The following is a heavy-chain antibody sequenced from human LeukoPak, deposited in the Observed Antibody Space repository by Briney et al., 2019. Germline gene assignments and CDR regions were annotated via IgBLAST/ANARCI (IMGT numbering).Heavy chain of an antibody. V-gene: IGHV1-18*01. J-gene: IGHJ5*02. D-gene: IGHD5-24*01. CDR1: GYTFTNYG. Sequence: GASVKVSCKASGYTFTNYGITGVRQAPGHGVAWVGWISGYQGSTKYAQNFQARVTMTIDTSTSTAYMDLRSQRSDDTAIYIRARSDLGTITAGPVNSWGQGALVAVSS. CDR3: ARSDLGTITAGPVNS. CDR2: ISGYQGST.